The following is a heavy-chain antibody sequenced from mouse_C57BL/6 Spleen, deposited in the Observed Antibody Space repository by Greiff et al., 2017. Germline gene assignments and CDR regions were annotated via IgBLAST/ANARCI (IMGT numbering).Heavy chain of an antibody. V-gene: IGHV1-50*01. CDR3: ARGQRDYGYAMDY. J-gene: IGHJ4*01. CDR1: GYTFTSYW. Sequence: QVQLQQPGAELVKPGASVKLSCKASGYTFTSYWMQWVKQRPGQGLEWIGEIDPSDSYTNYNQKFKGKATLTVDTSSSTAYMQLSSLTSEDSAVYYCARGQRDYGYAMDYWGQGTSVTVSS. D-gene: IGHD2-4*01. CDR2: IDPSDSYT.